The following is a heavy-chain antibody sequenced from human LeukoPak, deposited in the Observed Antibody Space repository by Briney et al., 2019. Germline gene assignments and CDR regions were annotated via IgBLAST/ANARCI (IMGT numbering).Heavy chain of an antibody. J-gene: IGHJ3*02. Sequence: GGSLRLSCAASGFTFSNAWMSWVRQAPGKGLEWVGRIKSKTDGGTTDYAAPVKGRFTISRDDSKNTLYLQMNSLKTEDTAVYYCTTSVFLGLDAFDIWGQGTMVTVSS. V-gene: IGHV3-15*01. CDR1: GFTFSNAW. D-gene: IGHD2/OR15-2a*01. CDR3: TTSVFLGLDAFDI. CDR2: IKSKTDGGTT.